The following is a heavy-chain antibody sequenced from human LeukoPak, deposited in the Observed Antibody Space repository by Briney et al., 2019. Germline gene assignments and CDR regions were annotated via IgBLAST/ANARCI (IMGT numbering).Heavy chain of an antibody. CDR1: GFTFTSYA. J-gene: IGHJ4*02. V-gene: IGHV3-23*01. Sequence: GGSLRLSCAASGFTFTSYAMSWVRQAPGKGLEWVSAISGSGGSTYYADSAKGRSTISRDNSKKTLYLQMNRLRAEDTALYYCAKDLLENTGLWGRGTLVSVSS. CDR2: ISGSGGST. CDR3: AKDLLENTGL. D-gene: IGHD2-15*01.